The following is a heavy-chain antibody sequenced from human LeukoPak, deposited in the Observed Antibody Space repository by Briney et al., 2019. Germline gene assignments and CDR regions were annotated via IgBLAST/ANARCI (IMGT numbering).Heavy chain of an antibody. V-gene: IGHV4-59*08. Sequence: PSETLSLTCTVSGGSISSYYWSWIRQPPGKGLEWIGYIYYSGSTNYNPSLKSRVTISVDTSKNQFSLKLSSVTAADTAVYYCARHWSYSYGYPADDAFDIWAKGQWSPSL. CDR2: IYYSGST. CDR1: GGSISSYY. D-gene: IGHD5-18*01. CDR3: ARHWSYSYGYPADDAFDI. J-gene: IGHJ3*02.